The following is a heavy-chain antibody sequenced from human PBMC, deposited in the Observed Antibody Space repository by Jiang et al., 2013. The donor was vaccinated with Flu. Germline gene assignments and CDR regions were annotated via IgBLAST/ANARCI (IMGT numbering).Heavy chain of an antibody. Sequence: KPTQTLTLTCTVSGFSLSATAMCVTWIRQPPGKALEWLARIDWDDDKYYNTSLKTRLTISRDTAKNLVVLTMTNMDPVDTATYYCARCKGPLVHLDFWGQGTL. D-gene: IGHD2-21*01. CDR3: ARCKGPLVHLDF. CDR2: IDWDDDK. J-gene: IGHJ4*02. V-gene: IGHV2-70*11. CDR1: GFSLSATAMC.